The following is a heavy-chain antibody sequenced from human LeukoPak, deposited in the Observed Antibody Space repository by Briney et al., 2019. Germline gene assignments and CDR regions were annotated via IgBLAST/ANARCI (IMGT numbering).Heavy chain of an antibody. D-gene: IGHD3-22*01. J-gene: IGHJ4*02. CDR3: ARDPDDSSGVYPIDY. Sequence: ASVKVSFKASGYTFTDYYIHWVRQAPGQGLEWMGWINPISGGTNYAQKFQGRVTMTRDTSSSTAYMELSSLRSDDRAVYYCARDPDDSSGVYPIDYWGQGTLVTVSS. V-gene: IGHV1-2*02. CDR2: INPISGGT. CDR1: GYTFTDYY.